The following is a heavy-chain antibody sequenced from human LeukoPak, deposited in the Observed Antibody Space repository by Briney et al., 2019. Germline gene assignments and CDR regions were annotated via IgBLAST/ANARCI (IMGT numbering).Heavy chain of an antibody. V-gene: IGHV4-34*01. D-gene: IGHD6-19*01. J-gene: IGHJ4*02. CDR3: ARGRGSSGWYY. CDR1: GGSFSGYY. Sequence: SETLSLTCAVYGGSFSGYYWSWIRQPPGKGLEWIWEINHSGSTNYNPSLKSRVTISVDTSKNQFSLKLSSVTAADTAVYYCARGRGSSGWYYWGQGTLVTVSS. CDR2: INHSGST.